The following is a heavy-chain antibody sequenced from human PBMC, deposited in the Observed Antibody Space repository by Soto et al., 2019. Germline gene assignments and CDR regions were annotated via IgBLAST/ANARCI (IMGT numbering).Heavy chain of an antibody. J-gene: IGHJ4*02. Sequence: PGGSLRLSCAASGFIFNSYSMNWVRQAPGKGLAWVSSISSTSSYIYYAESVKGRFTISRDNTKNSLYLQMSSLRAEDMAVYYCARGPDIVATKGFFDYWGQGSLVTVSS. D-gene: IGHD5-12*01. CDR2: ISSTSSYI. CDR3: ARGPDIVATKGFFDY. V-gene: IGHV3-21*01. CDR1: GFIFNSYS.